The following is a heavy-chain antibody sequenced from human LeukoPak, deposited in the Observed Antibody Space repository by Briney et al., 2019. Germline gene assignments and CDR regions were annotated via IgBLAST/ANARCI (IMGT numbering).Heavy chain of an antibody. D-gene: IGHD6-13*01. V-gene: IGHV1-2*02. CDR3: ARATGVAAAGTLFV. CDR2: INPNSGGT. CDR1: GYTFTGYY. J-gene: IGHJ3*01. Sequence: ASVKVSCKASGYTFTGYYMHWVRQAPGQGLEWMGWINPNSGGTNYAQKFQGRVTMTRDTSISTAYMELSRLRSDDTAVYYCARATGVAAAGTLFVWGQGTMVTVSS.